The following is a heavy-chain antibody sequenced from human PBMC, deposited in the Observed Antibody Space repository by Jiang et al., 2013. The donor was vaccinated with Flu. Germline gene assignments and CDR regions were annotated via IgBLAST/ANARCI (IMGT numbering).Heavy chain of an antibody. CDR3: ARDYHANWIESDAFDI. J-gene: IGHJ3*02. CDR2: ISTYSGNT. D-gene: IGHD1-1*01. Sequence: GAEVKKPGASVKVSCKASGYTFTTYGISWVRQAPGQGLEWMGWISTYSGNTAYAQKFQGRVTMTTDTSTSTAYVELGSLRSDDTAVYYCARDYHANWIESDAFDIWGQGTMVTVSS. CDR1: GYTFTTYG. V-gene: IGHV1-18*01.